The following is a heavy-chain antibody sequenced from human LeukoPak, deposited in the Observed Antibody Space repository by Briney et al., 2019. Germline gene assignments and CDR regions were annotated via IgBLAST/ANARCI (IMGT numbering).Heavy chain of an antibody. CDR3: ARESPIAETA. CDR1: GGSISSSGYY. D-gene: IGHD6-13*01. CDR2: IYYSGST. Sequence: PSETLSLTCTVSGGSISSSGYYWGWIRQPPGKGLEWIASIYYSGSTYYNPSLKSRVTISVDTSKNQLSLKLSSLTAADTAVYYCARESPIAETAWGQGTLVTVSS. J-gene: IGHJ5*02. V-gene: IGHV4-39*02.